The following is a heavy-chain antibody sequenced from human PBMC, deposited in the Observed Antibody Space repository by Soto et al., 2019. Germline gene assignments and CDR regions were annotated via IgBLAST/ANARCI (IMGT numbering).Heavy chain of an antibody. V-gene: IGHV3-23*01. Sequence: HPGGSLRLSCAASGFTFCSYAMSWVRQAPGKGLEWVSAISGSGGSTYYADSVKGRFTISRDNSKNTLYLQMNSLRAEDTAVYYCAKDPKIIAVPSPSDDYWGQGTLVTASS. CDR2: ISGSGGST. CDR1: GFTFCSYA. D-gene: IGHD6-19*01. CDR3: AKDPKIIAVPSPSDDY. J-gene: IGHJ4*02.